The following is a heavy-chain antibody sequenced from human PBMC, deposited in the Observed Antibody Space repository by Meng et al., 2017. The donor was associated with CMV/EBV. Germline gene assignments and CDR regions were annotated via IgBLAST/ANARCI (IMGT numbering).Heavy chain of an antibody. J-gene: IGHJ6*02. D-gene: IGHD6-19*01. CDR2: IIPIFGTA. CDR3: ARERPGWTNYYYGMDA. Sequence: SVKVSCKASGGTFSSYAISWVRQAPGQGLEWMGGIIPIFGTANYAQKFQGRVTITTDESTSTAYMELSSLRSEDTAVYYCARERPGWTNYYYGMDAWGQGTTVTVSS. V-gene: IGHV1-69*05. CDR1: GGTFSSYA.